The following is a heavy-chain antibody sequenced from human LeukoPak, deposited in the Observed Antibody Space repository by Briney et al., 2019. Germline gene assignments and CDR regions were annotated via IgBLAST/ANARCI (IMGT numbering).Heavy chain of an antibody. Sequence: GGSLRLSCAASGFTFDDYAMHWVRQAPGKGLEWVSLISGDGGSTYYADSVKGRFTISRDNSKNSLYLQMNSLRTEDTALYYCASVDFDWLFRIDYWGQGSLVNVSS. CDR3: ASVDFDWLFRIDY. J-gene: IGHJ4*02. CDR1: GFTFDDYA. CDR2: ISGDGGST. D-gene: IGHD3-9*01. V-gene: IGHV3-43*02.